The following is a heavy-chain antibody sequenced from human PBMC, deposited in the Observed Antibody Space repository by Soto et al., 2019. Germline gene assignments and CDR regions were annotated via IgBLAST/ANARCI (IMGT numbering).Heavy chain of an antibody. CDR2: ISAYNGNT. V-gene: IGHV1-18*01. Sequence: ASVKVSCKASGYTFTICGIIWVRQAPGQGLEWMGWISAYNGNTNYAQKLQGRVTMTTDTSTSTAYMELRSLRSDDTAVYYCARDHDYGDYISPGAWGQGTLVTVSS. D-gene: IGHD4-17*01. CDR3: ARDHDYGDYISPGA. CDR1: GYTFTICG. J-gene: IGHJ4*02.